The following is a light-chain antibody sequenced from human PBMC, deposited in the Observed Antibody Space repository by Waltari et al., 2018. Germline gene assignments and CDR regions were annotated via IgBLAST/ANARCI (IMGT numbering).Light chain of an antibody. V-gene: IGLV2-14*03. Sequence: QSALAQPASVSGSPGQSVTSSCTGTGSDVGGYNYVSWYQQHPGKVPKIIIYDVIVRPSGISSRFSGSKSGNTASLTISGLQAEDEADYYCGSYSGTTTYVFGTGTYVTVL. CDR1: GSDVGGYNY. CDR2: DVI. CDR3: GSYSGTTTYV. J-gene: IGLJ1*01.